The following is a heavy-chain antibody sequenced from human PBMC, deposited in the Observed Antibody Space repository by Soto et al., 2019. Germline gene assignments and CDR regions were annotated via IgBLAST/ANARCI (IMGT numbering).Heavy chain of an antibody. CDR3: ARGSIETRGWTTREYFQH. D-gene: IGHD6-6*01. J-gene: IGHJ1*01. CDR1: GYTFTSYG. V-gene: IGHV1-18*01. Sequence: ASVKVSCKASGYTFTSYGISWVRQAPGQGLEWMGWISAYNGNTNYAQKLQGRVTMTTDTSTSTAYMELRSLRSDDTAVYYCARGSIETRGWTTREYFQHWGQGTLVTVSS. CDR2: ISAYNGNT.